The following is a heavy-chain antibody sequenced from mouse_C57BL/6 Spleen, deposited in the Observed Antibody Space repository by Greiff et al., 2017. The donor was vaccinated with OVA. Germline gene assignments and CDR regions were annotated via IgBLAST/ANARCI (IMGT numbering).Heavy chain of an antibody. J-gene: IGHJ3*01. Sequence: EVQGVESGGGLVQPGGSMKLSCVASGFTFSNYWMNWVRQSPEKGLEWVAQIRLTSGNYATHYAVSVKGRFTISRDDSRRSVYLQMNNLRDDDTGIYYGTAPLDCPLAWFAYWGQGTLVTVSA. CDR3: TAPLDCPLAWFAY. CDR1: GFTFSNYW. CDR2: IRLTSGNYAT. V-gene: IGHV6-3*01. D-gene: IGHD6-1*01.